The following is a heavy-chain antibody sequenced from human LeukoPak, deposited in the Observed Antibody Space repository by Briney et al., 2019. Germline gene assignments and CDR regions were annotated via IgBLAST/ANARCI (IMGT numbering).Heavy chain of an antibody. D-gene: IGHD3-10*01. CDR3: ARDSYYGSGSYYRYTFDY. Sequence: PGGSLRLSCAASGFTVSSNFMSWVRQAPGKGLEWVSVIYSSGDTYYADSVKGRFTISRDNSKNTLYLQMNSLRAGDTAVYYCARDSYYGSGSYYRYTFDYWGQGTLVTVSS. V-gene: IGHV3-53*01. J-gene: IGHJ4*02. CDR2: IYSSGDT. CDR1: GFTVSSNF.